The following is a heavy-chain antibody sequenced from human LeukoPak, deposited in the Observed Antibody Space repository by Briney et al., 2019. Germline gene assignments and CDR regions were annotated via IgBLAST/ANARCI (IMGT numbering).Heavy chain of an antibody. D-gene: IGHD4-17*01. CDR1: GGSISSGSYY. Sequence: SETLSLTCTVSGGSISSGSYYWSWIRQPAGKGLEWIGRIYTSGSTNYNPSLKSRVTISVDTSKNQFSLKLSSVTAADTAVYYCARGIESYGDYGYWGQGILVTVSS. CDR2: IYTSGST. J-gene: IGHJ4*02. CDR3: ARGIESYGDYGY. V-gene: IGHV4-61*02.